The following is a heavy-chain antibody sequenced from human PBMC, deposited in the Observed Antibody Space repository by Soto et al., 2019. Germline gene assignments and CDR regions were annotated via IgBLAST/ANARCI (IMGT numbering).Heavy chain of an antibody. Sequence: KPSETLSLTCAVYGGSFSGYYWSWIRQPPGKGLEWIGEINHSRSTNYNPSLKSRVTISVDTSKNQFSLKLSSVTAADTAVYYCARGWGYYDSSGYYIDYWGQGTLVTVSS. CDR3: ARGWGYYDSSGYYIDY. D-gene: IGHD3-22*01. J-gene: IGHJ4*02. CDR1: GGSFSGYY. CDR2: INHSRST. V-gene: IGHV4-34*01.